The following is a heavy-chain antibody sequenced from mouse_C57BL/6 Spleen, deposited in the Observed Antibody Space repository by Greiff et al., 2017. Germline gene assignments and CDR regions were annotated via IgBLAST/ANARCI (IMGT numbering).Heavy chain of an antibody. CDR1: GYTFTSYW. V-gene: IGHV1-74*01. CDR2: IHPSDSDT. Sequence: VQLQQPGAELVKPGASVKVSCKASGYTFTSYWMHWVKQRPGQGLEWIGRIHPSDSDTNYNQKFKGKATLTVAKSSSTAYMQLSSLTSEDSTVYYCAMGDGYFYYAMDYWGQGTSVTVSS. CDR3: AMGDGYFYYAMDY. D-gene: IGHD2-3*01. J-gene: IGHJ4*01.